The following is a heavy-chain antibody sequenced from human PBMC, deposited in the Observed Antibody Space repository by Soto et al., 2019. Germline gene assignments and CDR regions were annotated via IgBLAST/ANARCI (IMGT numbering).Heavy chain of an antibody. CDR2: ISAYNGNT. CDR1: GYTFTSYG. CDR3: ARDGPLKVYYYGMDV. V-gene: IGHV1-18*01. J-gene: IGHJ6*02. Sequence: GASVKVSCKASGYTFTSYGISWVRQAPGQGLEWMGWISAYNGNTNYAQKLQGRVTMTTDTSTSTAYMELRSLRSDDTAVYYCARDGPLKVYYYGMDVWGQGTTVTVSS.